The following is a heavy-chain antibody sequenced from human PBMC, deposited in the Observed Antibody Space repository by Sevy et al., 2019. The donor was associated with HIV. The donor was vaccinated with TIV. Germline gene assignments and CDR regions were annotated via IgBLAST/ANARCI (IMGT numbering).Heavy chain of an antibody. V-gene: IGHV3-30-3*01. CDR3: TRGGNFPYFIH. CDR1: GFTFSGYS. D-gene: IGHD1-7*01. J-gene: IGHJ4*02. Sequence: GGSLRLSCAASGFTFSGYSMHWVRQAPGKGLEWVAVISYDGSNEYYADSVKGRFTISRDNFKNTLYLQMNSLRTEDTAVYYCTRGGNFPYFIHWGQGALVTVSS. CDR2: ISYDGSNE.